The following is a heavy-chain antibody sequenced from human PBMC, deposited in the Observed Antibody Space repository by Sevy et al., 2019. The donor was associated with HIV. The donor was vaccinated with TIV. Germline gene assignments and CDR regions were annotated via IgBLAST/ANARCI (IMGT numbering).Heavy chain of an antibody. CDR1: GYSISSGYY. Sequence: SETLSITCTVSGYSISSGYYWGWIRQPPGKGLEWIGSIYHSGSTYYNPSLKSRVTISVDTSKNQFSLKLSSVTAADTAVYYCARDRGRVVATRHVLFFDYWGQGTLVTVSS. V-gene: IGHV4-38-2*02. D-gene: IGHD5-12*01. CDR3: ARDRGRVVATRHVLFFDY. J-gene: IGHJ4*02. CDR2: IYHSGST.